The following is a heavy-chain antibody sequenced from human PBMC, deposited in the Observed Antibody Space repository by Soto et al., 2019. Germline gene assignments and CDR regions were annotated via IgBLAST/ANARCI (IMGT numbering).Heavy chain of an antibody. Sequence: GGSLRLSCAASGFIFSDHYMGWIRQAPGKGLEWLSYITKSGSSARYADSVNGRITISRDNTKNSLFLQMNSLRDEDTGIYYCVIGPHYGPWVDYFDNWGQGTLVTVSS. CDR1: GFIFSDHY. V-gene: IGHV3-11*01. J-gene: IGHJ4*02. CDR2: ITKSGSSA. CDR3: VIGPHYGPWVDYFDN. D-gene: IGHD3-10*01.